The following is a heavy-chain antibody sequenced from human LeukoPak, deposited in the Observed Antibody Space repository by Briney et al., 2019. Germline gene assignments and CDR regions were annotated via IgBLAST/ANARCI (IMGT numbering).Heavy chain of an antibody. Sequence: SETLSLTCTVSGGSFSTTSDYWGWIRQPPGKGLEWIGTFYFSGSTYYNPSLKSRVTISIDTSKNQFSLKLSSVTAADTAVYFCARHGWHAWYFDLWGRGTLVTVSS. V-gene: IGHV4-39*07. CDR3: ARHGWHAWYFDL. CDR1: GGSFSTTSDY. CDR2: FYFSGST. D-gene: IGHD6-19*01. J-gene: IGHJ2*01.